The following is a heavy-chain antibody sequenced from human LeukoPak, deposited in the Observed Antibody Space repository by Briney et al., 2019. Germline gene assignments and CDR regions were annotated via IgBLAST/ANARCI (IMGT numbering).Heavy chain of an antibody. CDR3: ARHYYDSSGSAYYFDY. Sequence: PSETLSLTCTVSGGSISSSSSYWGWIRQPPGKGLEWIGSIRYSEKTYYNPSLKSRVTMSVDTSKNQFSLRLSSVTAADTAVYSCARHYYDSSGSAYYFDYWGQGTLVTVSS. D-gene: IGHD3-22*01. J-gene: IGHJ4*02. CDR1: GGSISSSSSY. V-gene: IGHV4-39*01. CDR2: IRYSEKT.